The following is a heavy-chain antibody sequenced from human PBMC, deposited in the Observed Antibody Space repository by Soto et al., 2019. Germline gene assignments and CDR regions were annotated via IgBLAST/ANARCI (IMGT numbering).Heavy chain of an antibody. CDR2: IYYSGNT. D-gene: IGHD3-16*01. Sequence: PSETLSLTCTVSVGSSSSDNYWSFIRQPPGKGLEWIGHIYYSGNTDYNPSPKSRLAISIDTSKNQFSLKLSSVTAADTAVYFCAREGGESSDGLYYFDSWGQGSLVTVSS. J-gene: IGHJ4*02. CDR3: AREGGESSDGLYYFDS. V-gene: IGHV4-30-4*01. CDR1: VGSSSSDNY.